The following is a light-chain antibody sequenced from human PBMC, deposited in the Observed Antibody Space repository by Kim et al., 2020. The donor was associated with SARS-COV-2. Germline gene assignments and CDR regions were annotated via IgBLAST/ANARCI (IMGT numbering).Light chain of an antibody. V-gene: IGLV2-23*02. CDR1: SSDVGSYNL. CDR3: CTYAGSRTYV. CDR2: EVS. J-gene: IGLJ1*01. Sequence: QSALTQHASVSGSPGQSITISCTGTSSDVGSYNLVSWYQQHPGKAPKLMIYEVSKRPSGVSNRFSGSKSGNTASLTISGLQAEDEADYYCCTYAGSRTYVFGTGTKVTVL.